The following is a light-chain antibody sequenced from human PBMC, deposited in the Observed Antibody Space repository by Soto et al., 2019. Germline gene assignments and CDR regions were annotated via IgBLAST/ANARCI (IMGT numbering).Light chain of an antibody. J-gene: IGKJ1*01. CDR3: QQYNSYPHP. CDR2: DAS. V-gene: IGKV1-5*01. Sequence: IRVTQSASTLSSSVEERVTMTCGASQSIGTWLAWYQQKPGKAPKLLIFDASTLESGVPSRFSGSGSGTDFTLTISSLQPDDFTSYCCQQYNSYPHPFGEGSKVAIK. CDR1: QSIGTW.